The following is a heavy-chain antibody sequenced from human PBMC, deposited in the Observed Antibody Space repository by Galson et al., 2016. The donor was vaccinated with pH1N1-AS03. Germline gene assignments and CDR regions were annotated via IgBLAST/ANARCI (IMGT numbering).Heavy chain of an antibody. CDR1: GYSFTTYW. CDR3: ARGYSGFGFVY. CDR2: IDPSDSET. V-gene: IGHV5-10-1*01. Sequence: QSGAEVKKPGESLRISCRGSGYSFTTYWVIWVRQMPGKGLEWMGRIDPSDSETNYSPSFRGHVTISADKSINTAYLQLSSLKSSDTSIYYWARGYSGFGFVYWGQGTLVTVPS. D-gene: IGHD5-12*01. J-gene: IGHJ4*02.